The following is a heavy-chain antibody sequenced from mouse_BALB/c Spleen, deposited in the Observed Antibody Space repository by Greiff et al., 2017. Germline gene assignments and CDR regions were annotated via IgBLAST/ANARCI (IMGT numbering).Heavy chain of an antibody. CDR2: ISDGGSYT. J-gene: IGHJ4*01. D-gene: IGHD2-14*01. CDR1: GFTFSDYY. Sequence: EVKVEESGGGLVKPGGSLKLSCAASGFTFSDYYMYWVRQTPEKRLEWVATISDGGSYTYYPDSVKGRFTISRDNAKNNLYLQMSSLKSEDTAMYYCARDGGVRGAMDYWGQGTSVTVSS. V-gene: IGHV5-4*02. CDR3: ARDGGVRGAMDY.